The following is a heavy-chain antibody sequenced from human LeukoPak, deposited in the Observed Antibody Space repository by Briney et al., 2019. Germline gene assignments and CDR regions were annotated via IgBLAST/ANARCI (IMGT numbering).Heavy chain of an antibody. CDR2: IYHSGST. Sequence: SETLSLTCAVSGGSISSGGYSWGWVRQPPGRGLEWIGYIYHSGSTYYNPSLKSRVTISVERSKNQFSLKLSSVTAADTAVYYCARGYAFDIWGQGTMVTVSS. D-gene: IGHD1-1*01. CDR1: GGSISSGGYS. CDR3: ARGYAFDI. J-gene: IGHJ3*02. V-gene: IGHV4-30-2*01.